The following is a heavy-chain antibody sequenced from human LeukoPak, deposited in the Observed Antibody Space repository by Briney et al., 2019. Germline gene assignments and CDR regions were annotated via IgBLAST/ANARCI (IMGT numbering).Heavy chain of an antibody. D-gene: IGHD2-15*01. Sequence: SETLSLTCAVSGGPLTSYYWSWIRQPPGKGLEWIGYIYYSGSTNYNPSLKSRVTISVDTSKNQFSLKLSSVTAADTAVYYCARHSCSGGSCYSSYGVDVWGQGTTVTVSS. CDR3: ARHSCSGGSCYSSYGVDV. CDR2: IYYSGST. J-gene: IGHJ6*02. CDR1: GGPLTSYY. V-gene: IGHV4-59*08.